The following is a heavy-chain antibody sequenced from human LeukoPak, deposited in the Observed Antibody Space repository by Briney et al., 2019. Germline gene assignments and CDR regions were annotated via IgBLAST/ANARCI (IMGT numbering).Heavy chain of an antibody. Sequence: SETLSLTCTVSGGSISSYYWSWIRQPPGKGLEWIGYIFDRGTTNYNPSLESRVTISAETSKNQVSLKVKSVTAADTAVYYCARGGRSRGSMSFYYMDVWGKGATVTVSS. D-gene: IGHD3-10*01. V-gene: IGHV4-59*01. J-gene: IGHJ6*03. CDR3: ARGGRSRGSMSFYYMDV. CDR1: GGSISSYY. CDR2: IFDRGTT.